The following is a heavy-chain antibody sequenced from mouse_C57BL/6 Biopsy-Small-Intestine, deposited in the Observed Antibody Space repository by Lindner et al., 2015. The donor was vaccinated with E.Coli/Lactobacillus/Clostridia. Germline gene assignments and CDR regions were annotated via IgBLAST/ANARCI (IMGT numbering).Heavy chain of an antibody. V-gene: IGHV5-17*01. D-gene: IGHD1-1*02. CDR3: AREVAGAMDY. CDR2: ISSGSTTI. Sequence: VQLQESGGGLVKPGGSLKLSCAASGFTFSDYGMHWVRQAPEKGLEWVAYISSGSTTIFYADTLKGRFTISRDNANNTLFLQMTSLRSEDTAMYYCAREVAGAMDYWGQGTSVTVSS. J-gene: IGHJ4*01. CDR1: GFTFSDYG.